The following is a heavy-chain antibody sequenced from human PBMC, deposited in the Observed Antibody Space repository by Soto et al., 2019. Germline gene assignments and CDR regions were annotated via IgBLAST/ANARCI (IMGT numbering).Heavy chain of an antibody. D-gene: IGHD6-13*01. CDR3: AREEVLYSSSWHDAFDI. V-gene: IGHV3-74*03. CDR2: INTDGSVA. J-gene: IGHJ3*02. CDR1: GLTFRSYW. Sequence: GGSLRLSCAASGLTFRSYWMHWVRQAPGKGLVWVSRINTDGSVAMYVDYVKGRFTISRDNAKNTLYLHMNSLRAEDTSVYYCAREEVLYSSSWHDAFDIWGQGTMVTVSS.